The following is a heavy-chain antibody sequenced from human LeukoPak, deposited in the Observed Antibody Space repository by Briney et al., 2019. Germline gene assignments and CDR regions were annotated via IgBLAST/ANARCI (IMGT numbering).Heavy chain of an antibody. V-gene: IGHV5-51*01. CDR2: IYPGDSDT. Sequence: GESLKISCKASGDSFTTYWIGWVRQMPGKGLEWMGIIYPGDSDTRYNPSYQGQVTISADKSISTAFLQWSSLKASDTAMYYCARRPSSIGHFDYWGQGTLVTVSS. CDR1: GDSFTTYW. J-gene: IGHJ4*02. CDR3: ARRPSSIGHFDY.